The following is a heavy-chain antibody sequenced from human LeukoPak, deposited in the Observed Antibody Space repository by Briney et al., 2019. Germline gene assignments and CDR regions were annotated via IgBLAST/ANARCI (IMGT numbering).Heavy chain of an antibody. CDR2: IIPIFGTA. V-gene: IGHV1-69*05. Sequence: SVKVSCKAPGGTFSSYAISWVRQAPGQRLEWMGRIIPIFGTANYAQKFQGRVTITTDESTSTAYMELSSLRAEDTAVYYCARDGRKVIAAAFWFDPWGQGTLVTVSS. CDR3: ARDGRKVIAAAFWFDP. CDR1: GGTFSSYA. J-gene: IGHJ5*02. D-gene: IGHD6-13*01.